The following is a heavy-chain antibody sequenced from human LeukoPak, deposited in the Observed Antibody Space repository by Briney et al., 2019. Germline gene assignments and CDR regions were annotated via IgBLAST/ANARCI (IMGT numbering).Heavy chain of an antibody. CDR2: INPNSGGT. D-gene: IGHD6-13*01. V-gene: IGHV1-2*06. J-gene: IGHJ4*02. CDR1: GYTFTDYY. Sequence: GASVKVSCKASGYTFTDYYMHWVRQAPGQGLEWMGRINPNSGGTNYAQKFQGRVTMTRGTSISTAYMELSRLTSDDTAVYYCARDRGIAAAGTSFTFDYWGQGTLATVSS. CDR3: ARDRGIAAAGTSFTFDY.